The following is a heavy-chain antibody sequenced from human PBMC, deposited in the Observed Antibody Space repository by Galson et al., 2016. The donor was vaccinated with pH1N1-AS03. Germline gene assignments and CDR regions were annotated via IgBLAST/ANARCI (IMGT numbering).Heavy chain of an antibody. J-gene: IGHJ4*02. V-gene: IGHV1-3*01. D-gene: IGHD5-12*01. CDR3: ARGDSGYNWPLDY. CDR1: GYIFINYA. Sequence: SVKVSCKASGYIFINYAMHWVRQGPGQRLEWMGWINADNGDTEYSQNFQGRVTIPRDTSASTAYMEVTSLTSEDTAVYYFARGDSGYNWPLDYWGQGTLVTVSS. CDR2: INADNGDT.